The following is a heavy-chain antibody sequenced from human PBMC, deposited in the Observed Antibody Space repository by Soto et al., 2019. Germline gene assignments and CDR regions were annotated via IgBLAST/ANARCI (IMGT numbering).Heavy chain of an antibody. J-gene: IGHJ4*02. V-gene: IGHV3-23*01. CDR3: AKASKYYFDY. CDR1: GFTFRSYA. Sequence: WSLRLSCAASGFTFRSYAMIWVRQAPGKGLEWVSAISGSGGSTYYADSVKGRFTISRDNSKNTLYLQMNSLRAEDTAVYYCAKASKYYFDYWGQGTLVTVSS. CDR2: ISGSGGST.